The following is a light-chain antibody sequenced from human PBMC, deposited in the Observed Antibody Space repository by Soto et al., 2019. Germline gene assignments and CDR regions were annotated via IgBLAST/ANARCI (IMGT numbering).Light chain of an antibody. CDR2: DVS. Sequence: EIVMTQSPGTLSVSPGERATLSCRAGQGVTTNFAWYQQKSGQSPRLLIYDVSIRATGVPARFSGTGSDTDFTLTISGLQSEDSAVYSCQQYNNWPFSFGHGTRLEIK. CDR1: QGVTTN. V-gene: IGKV3-15*01. J-gene: IGKJ5*01. CDR3: QQYNNWPFS.